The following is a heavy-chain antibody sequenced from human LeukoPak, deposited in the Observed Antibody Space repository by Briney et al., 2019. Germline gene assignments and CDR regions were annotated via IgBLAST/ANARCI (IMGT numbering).Heavy chain of an antibody. D-gene: IGHD6-19*01. CDR1: GFTFSSYW. V-gene: IGHV3-74*01. CDR2: INSGGSST. Sequence: GGSLRLSCAASGFTFSSYWMHWVRQAPGKGLVWISRINSGGSSTNYADFVKGRFTISRDNAKNTLSLQMDSLRAEDTAVYYCARVIDGWYFDCWGQGTLVTVSS. CDR3: ARVIDGWYFDC. J-gene: IGHJ4*02.